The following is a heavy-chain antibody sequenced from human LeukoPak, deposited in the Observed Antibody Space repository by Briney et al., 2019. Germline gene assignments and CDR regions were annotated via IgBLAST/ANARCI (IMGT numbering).Heavy chain of an antibody. CDR3: ATASKLPRVKQTIFGVAPDY. V-gene: IGHV3-66*01. CDR1: GFTFTSHG. Sequence: GGSLRLSCVASGFTFTSHGMSWVRQAPGKGLEWVSVIYSGGITYYADSVKGRFTISRDNSKNTLYLQMNSLRAEDTAVYYCATASKLPRVKQTIFGVAPDYWGQGTLVTVSS. CDR2: IYSGGIT. J-gene: IGHJ4*02. D-gene: IGHD3-3*01.